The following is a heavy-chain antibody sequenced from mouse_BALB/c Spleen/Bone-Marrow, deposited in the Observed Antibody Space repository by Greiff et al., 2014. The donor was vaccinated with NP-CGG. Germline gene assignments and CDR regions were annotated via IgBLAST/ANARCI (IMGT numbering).Heavy chain of an antibody. CDR1: GYTFTDYN. D-gene: IGHD2-10*02. CDR3: ARSYGNWYFDV. V-gene: IGHV1S29*02. CDR2: IYPYNGGT. Sequence: VPLKGSGPELVKPGASVKISCKASGYTFTDYNMHWGKQSHGKSLEWIGYIYPYNGGTGYNQKFKSKATLTVGNSSSTAYMELRGLTSEDSAVYYCARSYGNWYFDVWGAGTTVTVSS. J-gene: IGHJ1*01.